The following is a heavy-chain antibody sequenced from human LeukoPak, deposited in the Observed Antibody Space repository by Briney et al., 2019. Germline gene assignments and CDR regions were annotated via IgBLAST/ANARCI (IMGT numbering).Heavy chain of an antibody. D-gene: IGHD6-13*01. CDR2: SATTKPNSCTT. CDR1: GFSITDHH. CDR3: VRVVTTGSGWYHSDN. J-gene: IGHJ4*02. Sequence: PPGGSLRLSCAGAGFSITDHHMDWVRQAPGKGLEWIGRSATTKPNSCTTQYAASARGRFTISRDDSQNSLYLQLNSLKTEDTAVYYCVRVVTTGSGWYHSDNWGLGTLVTVSS. V-gene: IGHV3-72*01.